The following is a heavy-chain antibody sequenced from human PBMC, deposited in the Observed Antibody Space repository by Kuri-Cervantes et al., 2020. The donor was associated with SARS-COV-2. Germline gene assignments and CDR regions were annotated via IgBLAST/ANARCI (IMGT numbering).Heavy chain of an antibody. CDR1: GFTFSSYA. D-gene: IGHD2-15*01. Sequence: GSRRPSCAASGFTFSSYAMHWVRQAQGKGLEYVSAISSNGGSTYYADYVKGRFTISRDNAKNSLYRQMCSLRVEDTAVYYCTRMSSGGSPDYWGQGTLVTVSS. CDR2: ISSNGGST. V-gene: IGHV3-64*04. CDR3: TRMSSGGSPDY. J-gene: IGHJ4*02.